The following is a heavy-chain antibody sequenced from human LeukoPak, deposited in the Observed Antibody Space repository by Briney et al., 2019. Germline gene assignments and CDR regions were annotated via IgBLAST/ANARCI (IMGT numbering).Heavy chain of an antibody. CDR3: ARDGEMAAIYFDY. CDR1: GGTFSTYP. D-gene: IGHD5-24*01. J-gene: IGHJ4*02. CDR2: IIPIVGIA. V-gene: IGHV1-69*10. Sequence: ASVKVSCRASGGTFSTYPISWVRQAPGQGLEWMGGIIPIVGIANYAQKFRGRVTITADKSTNTAYMELSSLRSEDTAVYYCARDGEMAAIYFDYWGQGTLVTVSS.